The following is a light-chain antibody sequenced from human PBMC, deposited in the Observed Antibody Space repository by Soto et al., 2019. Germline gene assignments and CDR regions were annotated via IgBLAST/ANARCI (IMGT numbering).Light chain of an antibody. CDR3: TSYAGSTCL. CDR2: EVH. J-gene: IGLJ2*01. CDR1: SSTIGDFNS. V-gene: IGLV2-8*01. Sequence: QSVLTQPPSASGSPGQSVTISCTGTSSTIGDFNSVSWYQHHPDKAPKLVIYEVHKRPSGVPDRFSGSKSGNTASLTVSGLQAEDEADYYCTSYAGSTCLFGGGTKLTVL.